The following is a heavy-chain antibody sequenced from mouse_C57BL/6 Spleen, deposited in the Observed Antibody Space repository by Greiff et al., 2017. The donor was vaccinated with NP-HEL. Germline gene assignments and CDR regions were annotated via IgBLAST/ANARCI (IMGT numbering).Heavy chain of an antibody. D-gene: IGHD1-1*01. CDR3: ARNKGLGSSYVYAMDY. CDR1: GFSLTSYG. Sequence: QVQLKESGPGLVQPSQSLSITCTVSGFSLTSYGVHWVRQSPGKGLEWLGVIWSGGSTDYNAAFISRLSISKDNSKGQVFFKMDSLQADDTAIYYCARNKGLGSSYVYAMDYWGQGTSVTVSS. V-gene: IGHV2-2*01. J-gene: IGHJ4*01. CDR2: IWSGGST.